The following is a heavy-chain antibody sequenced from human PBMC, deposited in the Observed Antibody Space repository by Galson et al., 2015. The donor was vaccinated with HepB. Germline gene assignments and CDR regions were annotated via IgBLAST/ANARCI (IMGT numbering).Heavy chain of an antibody. CDR1: GFTFSSYA. CDR3: ARDLYSSGFPGGMDV. CDR2: ISGSGGST. V-gene: IGHV3-23*01. D-gene: IGHD6-19*01. Sequence: SLRLSCAASGFTFSSYAMSWVRQAPGKGLEWVSAISGSGGSTYYADSVKGRFTISRDNSKNTLYLQMNSLRAEDTAVYYCARDLYSSGFPGGMDVWGQGTTVTVSS. J-gene: IGHJ6*02.